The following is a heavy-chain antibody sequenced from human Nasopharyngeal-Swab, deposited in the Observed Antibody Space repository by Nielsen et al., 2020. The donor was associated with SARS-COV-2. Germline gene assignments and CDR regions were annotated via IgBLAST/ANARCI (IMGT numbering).Heavy chain of an antibody. CDR3: ATGPDYDFWSGYVTEYGMDV. CDR2: IYYSGST. V-gene: IGHV4-59*12. J-gene: IGHJ6*02. Sequence: RQAPGKGLEWIGHIYYSGSTIYNPSLKSRVTISVDTSKNQFSLKLSSVTAADMAVYYCATGPDYDFWSGYVTEYGMDVWGQGTTVTVSS. D-gene: IGHD3-3*01.